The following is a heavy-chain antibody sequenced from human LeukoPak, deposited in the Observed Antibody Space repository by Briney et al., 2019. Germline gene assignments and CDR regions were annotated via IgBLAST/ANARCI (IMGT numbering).Heavy chain of an antibody. V-gene: IGHV3-23*01. CDR2: ISGSGVST. J-gene: IGHJ4*02. Sequence: GGSLRLSCAASGFTFSNYAMSWVRQAPGKGLEGVSAISGSGVSTYYADSVKGRFTISRDNSKNTLYLQMNSLRAEDTAVYYCAKDYGGKFGDYWGQGTLVTVSS. CDR1: GFTFSNYA. D-gene: IGHD4-23*01. CDR3: AKDYGGKFGDY.